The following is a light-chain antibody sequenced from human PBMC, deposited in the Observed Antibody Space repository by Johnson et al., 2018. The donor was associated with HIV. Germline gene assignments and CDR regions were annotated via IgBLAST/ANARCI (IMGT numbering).Light chain of an antibody. CDR1: SSNIGNNY. CDR2: ENN. CDR3: APWHSSLTSGGV. V-gene: IGLV1-51*02. J-gene: IGLJ1*01. Sequence: QSVLTQPPSVSAAPGQKVTISCSGSSSNIGNNYVSWYQQLPGTAPKLLIYENNKRPSGIPYRFSGSKSGTSATLGITGLQTGDEADYYCAPWHSSLTSGGVFGTGTKVTVL.